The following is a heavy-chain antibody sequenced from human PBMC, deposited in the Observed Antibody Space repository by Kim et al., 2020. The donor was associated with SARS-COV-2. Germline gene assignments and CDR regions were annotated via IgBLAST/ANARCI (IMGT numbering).Heavy chain of an antibody. CDR2: LKSRTDGGTT. D-gene: IGHD2-15*01. CDR1: GFTFTNAW. Sequence: GGSLRLSCAASGFTFTNAWMSWVRQAPGKGLEWVGRLKSRTDGGTTDYAAPVKGRFTISRDDSKNTLYLQMNSLKTEDSAFYYCTYQGDCSGGSCYNNW. CDR3: TYQGDCSGGSCYNNW. V-gene: IGHV3-15*01. J-gene: IGHJ5*01.